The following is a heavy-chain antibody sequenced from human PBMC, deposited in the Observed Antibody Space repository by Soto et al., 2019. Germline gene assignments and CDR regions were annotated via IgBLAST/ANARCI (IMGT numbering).Heavy chain of an antibody. CDR1: GYSFASYW. Sequence: LKISFKGSGYSFASYWIGWVRQMPGKVLEWMVIIYPSDSDTRYSSSFQGQVTISADKSISTAYLQWSSLKASDTALYYCARIYGRNTYYDFWSGYYQASAFDIWGQGTMVTVSS. CDR2: IYPSDSDT. J-gene: IGHJ3*02. CDR3: ARIYGRNTYYDFWSGYYQASAFDI. V-gene: IGHV5-51*01. D-gene: IGHD3-3*01.